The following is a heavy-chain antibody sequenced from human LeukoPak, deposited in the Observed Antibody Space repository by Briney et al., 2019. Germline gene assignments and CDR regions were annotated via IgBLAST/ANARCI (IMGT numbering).Heavy chain of an antibody. Sequence: GGSLGLSCAASGFTFSSYAMHWVRQAPGKGLEWVAVISYDGSNKYYADSVKGRFTISRDNSKNTLYLQMNSLRAEDTAVYYCAREVGWFDPWGQGTLVTVSS. CDR1: GFTFSSYA. CDR2: ISYDGSNK. CDR3: AREVGWFDP. J-gene: IGHJ5*02. V-gene: IGHV3-30-3*01.